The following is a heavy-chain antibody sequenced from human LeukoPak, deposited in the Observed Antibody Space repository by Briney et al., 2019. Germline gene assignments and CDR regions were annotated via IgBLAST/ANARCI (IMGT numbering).Heavy chain of an antibody. CDR3: ARHYVEMATMNGIDY. CDR2: IYYSGST. Sequence: GSLRLSCAASGFTVSSNYMSWVRQPPGKGLEWIGSIYYSGSTYYNPSLKSRVTISVDTSKNQFSLKLSSVTAADTAVYYCARHYVEMATMNGIDYWGQGTLVTVSS. D-gene: IGHD5-24*01. CDR1: GFTVSSNY. J-gene: IGHJ4*02. V-gene: IGHV4-39*01.